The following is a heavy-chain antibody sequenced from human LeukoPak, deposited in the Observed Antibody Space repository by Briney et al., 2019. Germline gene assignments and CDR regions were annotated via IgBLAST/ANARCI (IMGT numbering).Heavy chain of an antibody. CDR1: GGSLSSSSYY. D-gene: IGHD1-14*01. J-gene: IGHJ3*02. CDR3: ARNLNPAIVTTIFARGAFDI. Sequence: PSETLSLTRTLSGGSLSSSSYYWGWIRHPPGKGLEGIGRIFYSGSPYYNPPLKSRVTISVDTSKNQFSLKLSSVTDADTAVYYCARNLNPAIVTTIFARGAFDIWGDGTMVTASS. CDR2: IFYSGSP. V-gene: IGHV4-39*01.